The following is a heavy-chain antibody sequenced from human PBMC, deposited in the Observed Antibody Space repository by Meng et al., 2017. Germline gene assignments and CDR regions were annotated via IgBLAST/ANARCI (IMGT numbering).Heavy chain of an antibody. V-gene: IGHV1-58*01. Sequence: SVKVSCKASGFIFTSSAVQWVRQARRQRLEWIGWIVVGSGNTNYAQKSQERVTITTDMSTSTAYMELSSLRSEDTAVYYCAADSSVSHDYYYYGMDVWGQGTTVTVSS. D-gene: IGHD3-10*01. CDR1: GFIFTSSA. CDR3: AADSSVSHDYYYYGMDV. J-gene: IGHJ6*02. CDR2: IVVGSGNT.